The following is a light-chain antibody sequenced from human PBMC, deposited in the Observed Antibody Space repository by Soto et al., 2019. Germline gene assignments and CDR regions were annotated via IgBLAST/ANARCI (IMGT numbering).Light chain of an antibody. V-gene: IGKV1-33*01. CDR2: DAS. J-gene: IGKJ1*01. CDR3: QQHDSLPWT. CDR1: QDISNF. Sequence: DIHMTQSPSSLSASVGDRITVTCQASQDISNFLNWYQYKPGEAPKLLIFDASYLATGVPARFSGGGFGTDFTFTISSLQPEDNATDNCQQHDSLPWTFGQGTKVDFK.